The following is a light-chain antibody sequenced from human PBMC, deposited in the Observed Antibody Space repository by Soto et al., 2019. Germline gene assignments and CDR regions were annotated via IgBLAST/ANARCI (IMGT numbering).Light chain of an antibody. V-gene: IGKV3-11*01. Sequence: EIVLTQSPAPLSLSRGERATLSCRASQSVGGYLAWYQHKPGQAPRLLIYDASNRATGIPARFSGSGSGTDFTLTISSLEPEVFAVYYCHQRSDWPWTCGGGTKVEIK. J-gene: IGKJ1*01. CDR2: DAS. CDR1: QSVGGY. CDR3: HQRSDWPWT.